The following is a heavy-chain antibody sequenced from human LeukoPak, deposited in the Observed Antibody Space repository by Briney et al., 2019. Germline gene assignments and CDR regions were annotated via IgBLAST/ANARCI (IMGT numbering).Heavy chain of an antibody. V-gene: IGHV3-23*01. CDR1: GFTFSSYA. CDR3: AKDLVVVVAAYYYGMDV. J-gene: IGHJ6*02. Sequence: GGSLRLSCAASGFTFSSYAMSWVRQAPGKGLEWASAISGSGGSTYYADSVKGRFTISRDNSKNTLYLQMNSLRAEDTAVYYCAKDLVVVVAAYYYGMDVWGQGTTVTVSS. D-gene: IGHD2-15*01. CDR2: ISGSGGST.